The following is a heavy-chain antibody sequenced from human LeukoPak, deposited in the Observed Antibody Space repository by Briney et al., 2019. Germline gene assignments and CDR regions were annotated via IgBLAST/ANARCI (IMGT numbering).Heavy chain of an antibody. J-gene: IGHJ6*02. V-gene: IGHV3-48*02. CDR2: ISSSSSTI. D-gene: IGHD3-10*01. CDR3: ARDRVPKYYHGSGSPIYGMDV. CDR1: GFTFSSYS. Sequence: PGGSLRLSCAASGFTFSSYSMNWVRQAPGKGLEWVSYISSSSSTIYYADSVKGRFTISRDNAKNSLYLQMNSLRDEDTAVYYCARDRVPKYYHGSGSPIYGMDVWGQGTTVTVSS.